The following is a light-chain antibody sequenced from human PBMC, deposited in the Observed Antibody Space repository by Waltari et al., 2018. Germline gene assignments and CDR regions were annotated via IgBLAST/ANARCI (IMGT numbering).Light chain of an antibody. J-gene: IGLJ3*02. CDR1: HIGRKS. CDR2: YDS. CDR3: QVWDSSSDHRV. V-gene: IGLV3-21*04. Sequence: SYVLTQPPSVSVAPGKTARITCGGNHIGRKSVHWYQQKPGQAPVLVIYYDSDRPSGIPERFSGSNSGNTATLTISRVEAGDEADYYCQVWDSSSDHRVFGGGTKLTVL.